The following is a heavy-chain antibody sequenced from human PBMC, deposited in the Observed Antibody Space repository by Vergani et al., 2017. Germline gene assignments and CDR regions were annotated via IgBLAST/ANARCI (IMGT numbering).Heavy chain of an antibody. D-gene: IGHD2-15*01. J-gene: IGHJ3*02. V-gene: IGHV3-74*01. Sequence: EVQLVESGGGLVQPGGSLRLSCAASEFTFSSYWMHWVRQAPGKGLVWVSRVNSDGISTSYADSVKGRFTISRDNAKNTLYLQMNSLRAEDTAVYYCARACSGGSCLGAFDIWGQGTMVTVSS. CDR3: ARACSGGSCLGAFDI. CDR1: EFTFSSYW. CDR2: VNSDGIST.